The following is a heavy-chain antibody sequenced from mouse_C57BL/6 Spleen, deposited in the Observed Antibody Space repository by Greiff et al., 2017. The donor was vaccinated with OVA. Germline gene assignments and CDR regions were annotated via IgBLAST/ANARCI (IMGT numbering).Heavy chain of an antibody. D-gene: IGHD1-1*01. CDR2: IYPGSGST. CDR3: ARFGTTPGYAMDY. V-gene: IGHV1-55*01. Sequence: QVQLQQPGAELVKPGASVKMSCKASGYTFTSYWITWVKQRPGQGLEWIGDIYPGSGSTNYNEKFKSKATLTVDTSSSTAYMQLSSLTSEDSAVYYCARFGTTPGYAMDYWGQGTSVTVSS. CDR1: GYTFTSYW. J-gene: IGHJ4*01.